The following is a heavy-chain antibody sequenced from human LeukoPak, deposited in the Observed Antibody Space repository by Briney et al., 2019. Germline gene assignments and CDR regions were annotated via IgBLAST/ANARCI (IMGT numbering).Heavy chain of an antibody. V-gene: IGHV4-34*01. J-gene: IGHJ6*03. Sequence: SETLSLTCAVYGGSFSGYYWTWIRQTPEKGLEWIGEMNPSGSTNYNPSLKSRVTISVDTSKNQFSLELSSVTAADTAVFYCARGRQDVTMIVVVMTAVSYYLDVWGKGTTVTVS. CDR3: ARGRQDVTMIVVVMTAVSYYLDV. D-gene: IGHD3-22*01. CDR2: MNPSGST. CDR1: GGSFSGYY.